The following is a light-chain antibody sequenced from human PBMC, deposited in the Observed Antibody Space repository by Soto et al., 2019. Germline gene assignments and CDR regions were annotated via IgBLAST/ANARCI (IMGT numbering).Light chain of an antibody. V-gene: IGKV1-39*01. CDR1: QSISSY. CDR2: TSS. Sequence: DIQMTQSPSSLSASVGDTVTITCRASQSISSYLNWYQQKPGKAPNLLIFTSSNLQSGVPSRFSGSGSGTEFTLTINSLQPEDFATYYCQQSDSTPLTFGGGTKVEI. CDR3: QQSDSTPLT. J-gene: IGKJ4*01.